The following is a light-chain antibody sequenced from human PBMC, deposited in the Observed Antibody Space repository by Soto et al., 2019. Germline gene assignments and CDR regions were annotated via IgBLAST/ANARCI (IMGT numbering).Light chain of an antibody. Sequence: EIVMTQSPATLSVSPGRRATLSCRASQSVSSDLAWFQQKPGQAPRLLIYDASTRATGVPARFGGSGSGTVFTLTISSLQPDDFATYHCQQYNSWSGVTFGGGTKVEIK. CDR3: QQYNSWSGVT. V-gene: IGKV3-15*01. CDR1: QSVSSD. J-gene: IGKJ4*01. CDR2: DAS.